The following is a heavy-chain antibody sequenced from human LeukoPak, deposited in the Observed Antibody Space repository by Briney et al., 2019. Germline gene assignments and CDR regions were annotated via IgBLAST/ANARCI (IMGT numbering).Heavy chain of an antibody. CDR3: AKGVEWLLGVNFDY. V-gene: IGHV3-23*01. CDR1: GFTFNSYV. CDR2: ISGSSDNT. J-gene: IGHJ4*02. Sequence: SGGSLRLSCAASGFTFNSYVMSWVRQAPGKGLEWVSSISGSSDNTYYTDSVKGRFTVSRDNFKNTLSLQMTGLRAEDTAVYYCAKGVEWLLGVNFDYWGQGILVTVSS. D-gene: IGHD3-3*01.